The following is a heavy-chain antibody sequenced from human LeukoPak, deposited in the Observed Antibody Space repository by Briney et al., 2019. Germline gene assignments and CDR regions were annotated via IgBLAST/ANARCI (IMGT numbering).Heavy chain of an antibody. CDR3: ARASQWLPTDY. Sequence: GGSLRLSCAASGFTFSDYYMSRIRQAPGKGLEWVSYISSSGGSIYYADSVKGRFTISRDNAKNSLCLQMNSLRAEDTAVYYCARASQWLPTDYWGQGTLVTVSS. V-gene: IGHV3-11*04. CDR2: ISSSGGSI. CDR1: GFTFSDYY. J-gene: IGHJ4*02. D-gene: IGHD6-19*01.